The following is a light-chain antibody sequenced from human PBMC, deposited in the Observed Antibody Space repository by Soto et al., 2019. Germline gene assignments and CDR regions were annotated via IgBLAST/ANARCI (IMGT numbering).Light chain of an antibody. V-gene: IGKV1-5*03. CDR2: KTS. CDR3: QQYESYWT. Sequence: DIQMTQSPSTLSASVGDRVTITCRASQTITNWLAWYQQKPGKAPKVLIYKTSSLESGVPSRFSGSGSGTEFTLTINGLQPDAFATYYCQQYESYWTFGQGTKLEIK. CDR1: QTITNW. J-gene: IGKJ1*01.